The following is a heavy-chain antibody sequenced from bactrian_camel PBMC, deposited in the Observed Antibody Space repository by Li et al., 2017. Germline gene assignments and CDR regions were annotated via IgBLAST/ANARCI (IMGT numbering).Heavy chain of an antibody. V-gene: IGHV3S53*01. J-gene: IGHJ4*01. CDR2: IDSDGRT. CDR1: VLYSSYS. D-gene: IGHD3*01. CDR3: AAGPSCFFTRGDDYWKRSANYPG. Sequence: HVQLVESGGGFVQPGGSLTLSCAASVLYSSYSMVWFRQTPGKEREPVAVIDSDGRTNYADSVKGRFTISLDNANNTVYLQMNSLKPEDTAMYYCAAGPSCFFTRGDDYWKRSANYPGWGQGTQVTVS.